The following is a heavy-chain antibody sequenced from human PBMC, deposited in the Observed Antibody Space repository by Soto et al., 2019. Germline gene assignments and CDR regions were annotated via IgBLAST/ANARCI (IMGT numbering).Heavy chain of an antibody. D-gene: IGHD3-22*01. CDR3: MVDNSGFY. Sequence: QVQVVQSGAEVKKPGASVKVSCKTSGYNFTKYNFNWVRQATGQGLELMGWMKPNSGDTGYKEKFQGRLTMTRDASISTAYMELSDLRSEDTAVYYCMVDNSGFYWGQGALVTVSS. CDR2: MKPNSGDT. J-gene: IGHJ4*02. CDR1: GYNFTKYN. V-gene: IGHV1-8*01.